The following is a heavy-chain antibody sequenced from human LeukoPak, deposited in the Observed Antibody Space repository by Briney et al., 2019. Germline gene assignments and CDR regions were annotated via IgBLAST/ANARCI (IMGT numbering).Heavy chain of an antibody. V-gene: IGHV1-2*02. D-gene: IGHD3-22*01. J-gene: IGHJ4*02. CDR1: GYTFTGYY. CDR3: ARGPMGDYYYDSSGYYSNYFDY. CDR2: INPNSGGT. Sequence: ASVKVSCKASGYTFTGYYMHWVRQAPGQGLEWMGWINPNSGGTNYAQKFQGRVTMTRDTSISTAYMELSRLRSDDTAVYYCARGPMGDYYYDSSGYYSNYFDYWGQGTLVTVSS.